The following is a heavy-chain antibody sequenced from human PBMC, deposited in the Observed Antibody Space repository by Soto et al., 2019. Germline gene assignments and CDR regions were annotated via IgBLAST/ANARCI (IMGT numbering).Heavy chain of an antibody. Sequence: QVRLEQSGAEVKKPGASVTVPCKASGYTFTGYYLHWVRQAPGQGLEWMGRIDPDSGDTDHSQKYQGRVTLTRDTAIDTAYMEVTRLTLDDTAIYYCARGPLEWGQGTLVTVSS. CDR1: GYTFTGYY. CDR3: ARGPLE. J-gene: IGHJ4*02. CDR2: IDPDSGDT. V-gene: IGHV1-2*02.